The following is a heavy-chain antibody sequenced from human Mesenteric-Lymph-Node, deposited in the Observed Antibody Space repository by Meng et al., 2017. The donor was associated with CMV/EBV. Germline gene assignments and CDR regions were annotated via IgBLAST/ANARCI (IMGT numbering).Heavy chain of an antibody. CDR2: ISYDGSNK. CDR3: ARGVNYGMDV. Sequence: GESLKISCAASGFTFSSYAMHWVRQAPGKGLEWVAVISYDGSNKYYADSVKGRFTISRDNSKNTLYLQMNSLRGEDTALYYCARGVNYGMDVWGQGTTVTVSS. D-gene: IGHD3-10*01. CDR1: GFTFSSYA. V-gene: IGHV3-30-3*01. J-gene: IGHJ6*02.